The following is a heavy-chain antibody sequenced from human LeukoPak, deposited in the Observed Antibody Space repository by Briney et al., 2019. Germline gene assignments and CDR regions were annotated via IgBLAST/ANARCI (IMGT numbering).Heavy chain of an antibody. CDR2: IYYSGST. Sequence: SETLFLTCTVSGGSISSSSYYWGWIRQPPGKGLEWIGSIYYSGSTYYNPSLKSRVTISVDTSKNQFSLKLSSVTAADTAVYYCARQRLGVTMVRGVIDYWGQGTLVTVSS. CDR3: ARQRLGVTMVRGVIDY. D-gene: IGHD3-10*01. V-gene: IGHV4-39*01. J-gene: IGHJ4*02. CDR1: GGSISSSSYY.